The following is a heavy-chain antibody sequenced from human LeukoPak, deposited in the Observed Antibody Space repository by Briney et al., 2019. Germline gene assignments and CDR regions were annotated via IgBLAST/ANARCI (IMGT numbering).Heavy chain of an antibody. J-gene: IGHJ2*01. CDR3: ARARRDGYNWANWYFDL. D-gene: IGHD5-24*01. CDR2: ISSSGSTI. CDR1: GFTFSSYE. Sequence: GGSLRLSCAASGFTFSSYEMNWVRQAPGKGLEWVSYISSSGSTIYYADSVKGRFTISRDNAENSLYLQMNSLRAEDTAVYYCARARRDGYNWANWYFDLWGRGTLVTVSS. V-gene: IGHV3-48*03.